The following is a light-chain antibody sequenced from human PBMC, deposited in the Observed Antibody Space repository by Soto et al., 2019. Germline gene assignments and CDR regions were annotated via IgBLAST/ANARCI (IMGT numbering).Light chain of an antibody. Sequence: EIVMTQSPATLSVSPGERATLSCRASQSVSNRLAWYQQKPGQTPRLLIYGASTRASGIPARFSGSGSGTEFTLTISSLQSEDFAVYYCQQYNNWPPMYTFGHGTKLEIK. V-gene: IGKV3-15*01. CDR3: QQYNNWPPMYT. CDR1: QSVSNR. CDR2: GAS. J-gene: IGKJ2*01.